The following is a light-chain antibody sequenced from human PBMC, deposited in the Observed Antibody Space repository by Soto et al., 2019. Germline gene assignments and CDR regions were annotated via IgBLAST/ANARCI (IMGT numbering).Light chain of an antibody. J-gene: IGLJ6*01. V-gene: IGLV3-21*02. CDR1: NIGIYS. CDR2: DGS. Sequence: SYELTQPPSVSVAPGRTARITCGGNNIGIYSVHWYQERPGPGPVLVVYDGSDRPSGSPERFSGSNCGNTATLTIGRVEAGDEDDYYCQVWDNDGGHDYVFGGGTKVTV. CDR3: QVWDNDGGHDYV.